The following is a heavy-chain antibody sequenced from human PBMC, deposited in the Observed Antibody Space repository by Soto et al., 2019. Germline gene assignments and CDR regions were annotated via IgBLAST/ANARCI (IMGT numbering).Heavy chain of an antibody. CDR2: ISYDGRQT. J-gene: IGHJ4*02. D-gene: IGHD6-13*01. V-gene: IGHV3-30*18. Sequence: QVQLVESGGGVVQPWRSLRLSCAASGFTFTNYGMHWVRQAPGKGLEWVAVISYDGRQTYYADSVKGRFTISRDISKTTLYLQMNSLTAEDTAVYSCAKFWGPIPATVDDYCGQGTLVTVSA. CDR3: AKFWGPIPATVDDY. CDR1: GFTFTNYG.